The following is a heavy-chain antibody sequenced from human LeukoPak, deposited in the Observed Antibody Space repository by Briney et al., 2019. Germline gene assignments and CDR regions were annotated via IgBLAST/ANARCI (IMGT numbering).Heavy chain of an antibody. V-gene: IGHV1-69*13. CDR3: ARSGVDSRYCSSTSCPEYFQH. D-gene: IGHD2-2*01. CDR1: GGTFSSYA. CDR2: IIPIFGTA. J-gene: IGHJ1*01. Sequence: SVKVSCKASGGTFSSYAISWVRQAPGQGLEWMGGIIPIFGTANYAQKLQGRVTITADESTSTAYMELSSLRSEDTAVCYCARSGVDSRYCSSTSCPEYFQHWGQGTLVTVSS.